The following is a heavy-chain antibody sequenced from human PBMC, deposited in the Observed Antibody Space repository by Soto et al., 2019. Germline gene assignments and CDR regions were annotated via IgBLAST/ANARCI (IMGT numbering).Heavy chain of an antibody. CDR1: GGSFSGYY. CDR3: ARGLDHSGSYYY. Sequence: SETLSLTCAVYGGSFSGYYWSWIRQPPGKGLEWIGEINHSGSTNYNPSLKSRVTISVDTSKNQFSLKLSSVTAADTAVYYCARGLDHSGSYYYWGQGTLVTVSS. D-gene: IGHD1-26*01. CDR2: INHSGST. V-gene: IGHV4-34*01. J-gene: IGHJ4*02.